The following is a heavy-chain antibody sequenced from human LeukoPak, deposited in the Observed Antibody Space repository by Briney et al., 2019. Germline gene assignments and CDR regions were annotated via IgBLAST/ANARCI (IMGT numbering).Heavy chain of an antibody. CDR1: GFTFSSYA. V-gene: IGHV3-30-3*01. J-gene: IGHJ3*02. Sequence: GGSLRLSCAASGFTFSSYAMHWVRQAPGKGLEWVAVISYDGSNKYYADSVKGRFTISRDNSKNSLYLQMNSLRAEDTAVYYCGSGNPLGFIVVFDIWAQGKMVPVSS. D-gene: IGHD1-14*01. CDR2: ISYDGSNK. CDR3: GSGNPLGFIVVFDI.